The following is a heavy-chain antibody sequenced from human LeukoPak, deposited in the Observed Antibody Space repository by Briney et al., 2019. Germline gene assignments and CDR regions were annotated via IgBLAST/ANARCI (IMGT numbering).Heavy chain of an antibody. V-gene: IGHV3-23*01. J-gene: IGHJ4*02. CDR2: MSGSGEST. CDR3: ARFRLFGDYAGLLDY. Sequence: GGSLRLSCAASGFTFSHYAMSWVRQAPGQGLEWVSGMSGSGESTYYVDSVRDRFTISRDSSKNTVFLQMNSLSAEDTALYYCARFRLFGDYAGLLDYWGQGTLVTVSS. CDR1: GFTFSHYA. D-gene: IGHD4-17*01.